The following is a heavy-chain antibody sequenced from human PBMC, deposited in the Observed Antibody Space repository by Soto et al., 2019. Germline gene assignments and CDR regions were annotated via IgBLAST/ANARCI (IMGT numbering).Heavy chain of an antibody. CDR3: ARVGVGLAAPRVWPY. V-gene: IGHV1-18*01. CDR1: GYTFTSYG. J-gene: IGHJ4*02. D-gene: IGHD6-13*01. Sequence: ASVKVSCKASGYTFTSYGISWVRQAPGQGLEWMAWINPYNGNTKYAEKFLGRVTVTTDTSTATAYMEVRSLTSDDTAVFYCARVGVGLAAPRVWPYWGQGTPVTVSA. CDR2: INPYNGNT.